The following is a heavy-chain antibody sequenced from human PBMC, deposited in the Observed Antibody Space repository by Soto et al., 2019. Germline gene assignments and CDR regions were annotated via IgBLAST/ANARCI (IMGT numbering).Heavy chain of an antibody. J-gene: IGHJ6*02. CDR2: IYHSGST. D-gene: IGHD3-3*01. Sequence: SETLSLTCAVPGYSTSSGYYWGWIRQPPGKGLEWIGSIYHSGSTYYNPSLKSRVTISVDTSKNQFSLKLSSVSAADTAVYYCARDFGVVISSWSGGMDVWGQGTTVTVSS. CDR3: ARDFGVVISSWSGGMDV. CDR1: GYSTSSGYY. V-gene: IGHV4-38-2*02.